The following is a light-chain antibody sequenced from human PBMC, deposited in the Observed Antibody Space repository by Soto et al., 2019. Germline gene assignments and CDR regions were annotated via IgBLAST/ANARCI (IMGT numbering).Light chain of an antibody. J-gene: IGKJ2*01. CDR1: QSVGSN. CDR2: GSS. Sequence: EIVMTQSPATLSVSPGERVTLSCRASQSVGSNLAWYQQKPGQAPRLLIYGSSTTATGIPARFSGSGSGTEFTLTISSLPSEDFAVYYCQQYNNWPPYTFGQGTKLEIK. V-gene: IGKV3-15*01. CDR3: QQYNNWPPYT.